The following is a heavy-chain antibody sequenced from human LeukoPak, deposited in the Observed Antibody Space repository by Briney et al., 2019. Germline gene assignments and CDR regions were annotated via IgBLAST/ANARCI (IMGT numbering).Heavy chain of an antibody. Sequence: PGGSLRLSCEASGFTFSNYWMHWVRQAPGKGLEWVGFIRSKAYGGTTEYAASVKGRFTISRDDSKSIAYLQMNSLKTEDTAVYYCTRPDEGVSDNWGQGTLVTVSS. V-gene: IGHV3-49*04. CDR1: GFTFSNYW. CDR2: IRSKAYGGTT. CDR3: TRPDEGVSDN. J-gene: IGHJ4*02. D-gene: IGHD5/OR15-5a*01.